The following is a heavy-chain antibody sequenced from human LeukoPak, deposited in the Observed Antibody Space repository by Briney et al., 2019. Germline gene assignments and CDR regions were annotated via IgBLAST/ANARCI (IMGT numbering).Heavy chain of an antibody. CDR1: GFTFSSYA. J-gene: IGHJ4*02. Sequence: GGSLTLSCTASGFTFSSYAMRWVRQSPGEGLQWVSSIIASGGSMYYRDSVEGRFTISRDNTKNTLYMQMYGLRAEDTAVYYCAAHYGDYAAFDYWGQGTKVTASS. V-gene: IGHV3-23*01. CDR3: AAHYGDYAAFDY. CDR2: IIASGGSM. D-gene: IGHD4-17*01.